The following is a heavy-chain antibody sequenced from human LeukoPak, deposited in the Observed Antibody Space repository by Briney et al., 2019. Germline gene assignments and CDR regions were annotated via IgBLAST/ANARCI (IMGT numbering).Heavy chain of an antibody. J-gene: IGHJ4*02. CDR2: IWPDGSYK. V-gene: IGHV3-33*01. Sequence: GRSLRLSCVASGFTFRSHAMHWVRQAPGKGLDWVAVIWPDGSYKYYGDSVKDRFTISRDNSKNTLSLQMNSLRAEDTAVYYCARGAADKNDLLDYWGQGTLVTVSS. D-gene: IGHD1-1*01. CDR3: ARGAADKNDLLDY. CDR1: GFTFRSHA.